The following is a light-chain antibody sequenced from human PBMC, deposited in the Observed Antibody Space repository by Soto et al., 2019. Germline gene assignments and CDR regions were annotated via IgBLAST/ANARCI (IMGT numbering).Light chain of an antibody. J-gene: IGLJ2*01. V-gene: IGLV2-8*01. CDR1: SSDVGGYNY. CDR2: EVS. CDR3: SSYAGTKNVV. Sequence: QAVVTQPPSASGSPGQSVTISCTGTSSDVGGYNYVSWYQHHPGKAPKLMIYEVSKRPSGVPDRFSGSKSGNTASLTVSGLQVEDEADYYCSSYAGTKNVVFGGGTKVTVL.